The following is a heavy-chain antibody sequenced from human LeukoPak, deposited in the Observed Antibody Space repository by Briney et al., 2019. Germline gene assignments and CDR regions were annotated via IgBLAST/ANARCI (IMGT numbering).Heavy chain of an antibody. Sequence: SVKVSCKASGGTFSSYAISWVRQAPGQGLEWMGGIIPIFGTANYAQKFQGRVTITADESTSTAYMELSSLRSEDTAVYYCARGWDTAKGAFDIWGQGTMVTVSS. D-gene: IGHD5-18*01. J-gene: IGHJ3*02. V-gene: IGHV1-69*13. CDR3: ARGWDTAKGAFDI. CDR1: GGTFSSYA. CDR2: IIPIFGTA.